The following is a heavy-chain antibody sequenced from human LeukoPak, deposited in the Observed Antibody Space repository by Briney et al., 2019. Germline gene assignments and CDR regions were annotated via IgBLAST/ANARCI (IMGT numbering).Heavy chain of an antibody. Sequence: GGSLRLSCAASGFTFSSYGMHWVRQAPGKGLEWVAVISYDGSNKYYADSVKGRFTISRDNSKNTLYLQMNSLRAEDTAVYYCASLDTAMVNWGQGTLVTVSS. D-gene: IGHD5-18*01. CDR2: ISYDGSNK. CDR1: GFTFSSYG. J-gene: IGHJ4*02. CDR3: ASLDTAMVN. V-gene: IGHV3-30*19.